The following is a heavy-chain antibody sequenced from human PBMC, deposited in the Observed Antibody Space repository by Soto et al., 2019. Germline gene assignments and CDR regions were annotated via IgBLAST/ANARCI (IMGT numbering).Heavy chain of an antibody. CDR3: ASTVVTYYFDY. J-gene: IGHJ4*02. CDR2: IYYSGST. V-gene: IGHV4-30-4*01. Sequence: QVQLQESGPGLVKPSQTLSLTCTVSGGSISSGDYYWSWIRQPPGKGLEWIGYIYYSGSTYSNPSIKSRVTISVDTSKDQFSLKLSSVTAADTAVYYCASTVVTYYFDYWGQGTLVTVSS. D-gene: IGHD2-15*01. CDR1: GGSISSGDYY.